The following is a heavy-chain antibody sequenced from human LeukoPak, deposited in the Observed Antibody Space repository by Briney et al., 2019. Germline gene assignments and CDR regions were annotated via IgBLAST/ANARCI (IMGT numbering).Heavy chain of an antibody. Sequence: GGSLRLSCAASGFTFDDFAMHWVRQAPGKGLEWVSSISWNSGSIGYADSVKGRFTISRDNARNSLYLQMNSLRAEDTAFYYCAKDIAYSATYYDYWGQGTLVTVSS. D-gene: IGHD1-26*01. CDR3: AKDIAYSATYYDY. CDR2: ISWNSGSI. V-gene: IGHV3-9*01. CDR1: GFTFDDFA. J-gene: IGHJ4*02.